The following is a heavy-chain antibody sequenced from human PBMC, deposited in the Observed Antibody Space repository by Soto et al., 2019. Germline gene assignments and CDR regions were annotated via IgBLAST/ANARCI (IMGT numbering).Heavy chain of an antibody. D-gene: IGHD5-18*01. CDR3: ARHDLGIQLWLYGMDV. CDR2: IIPIFGTA. CDR1: GGTFSSYA. V-gene: IGHV1-69*01. J-gene: IGHJ6*02. Sequence: QEQLVQSGAEVKKPGSSVKVSCKASGGTFSSYAISWVRQAPGQGLEWMGGIIPIFGTANYAQKFQGRVTITADESTSTAYMELSSLRSEDTAVYYCARHDLGIQLWLYGMDVWGQGTTVTVSS.